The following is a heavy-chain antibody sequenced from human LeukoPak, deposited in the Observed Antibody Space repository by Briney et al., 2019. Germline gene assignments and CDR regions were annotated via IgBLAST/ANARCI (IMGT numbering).Heavy chain of an antibody. Sequence: VASVKVSCKTSGYTFMNYGINWVRQAPGKGLEWMGWISSYTVNKTSAQKFQGRVNLTTDTSTRTVYLELRRLTFDDTAVYYCARGHHDIGTNGTFDVWGQGRRVSVSS. J-gene: IGHJ3*01. CDR3: ARGHHDIGTNGTFDV. D-gene: IGHD1-26*01. CDR2: ISSYTVNK. CDR1: GYTFMNYG. V-gene: IGHV1-18*01.